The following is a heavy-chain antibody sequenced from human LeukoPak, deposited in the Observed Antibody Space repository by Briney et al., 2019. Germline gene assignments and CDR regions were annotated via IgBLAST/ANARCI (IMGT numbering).Heavy chain of an antibody. D-gene: IGHD5-12*01. CDR1: GGTFNTYA. CDR3: ARAITSGYQGFDFDN. J-gene: IGHJ4*02. Sequence: ASVKVSCKASGGTFNTYAITWVRQAPGQGLEWMGGIIPIFGTANYAQKFQGRVTITADESTRTSYMELTSLRSEDTALYYCARAITSGYQGFDFDNWGQGTLVAVSS. V-gene: IGHV1-69*13. CDR2: IIPIFGTA.